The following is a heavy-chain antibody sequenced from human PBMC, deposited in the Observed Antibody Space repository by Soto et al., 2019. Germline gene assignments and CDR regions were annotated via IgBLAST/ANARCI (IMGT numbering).Heavy chain of an antibody. CDR2: ISYDGSTK. J-gene: IGHJ4*02. CDR3: AKQGPKSSFDY. V-gene: IGHV3-30*18. CDR1: GFTFSSYG. Sequence: GGSLRLSCAASGFTFSSYGMHWFRQAPGKGLEWVAVISYDGSTKYYADSVKGRFTISRDNSKNTLYLQMNSLRAEDTAVYYCAKQGPKSSFDYWGQGTLVTVSS.